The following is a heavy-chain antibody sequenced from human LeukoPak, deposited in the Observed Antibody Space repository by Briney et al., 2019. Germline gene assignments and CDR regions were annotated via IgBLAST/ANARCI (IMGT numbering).Heavy chain of an antibody. Sequence: SETLSLTCTVSGGSISSYYWSWIRQPPGKGLEWIGYIYYSGSTNYNPSLKSRVTISVDTSKNQFSLKLSSVTAADTAVYYCARGGPYYYDSSGPGGSFDYWGQGTLVTVSS. CDR2: IYYSGST. CDR1: GGSISSYY. D-gene: IGHD3-22*01. CDR3: ARGGPYYYDSSGPGGSFDY. V-gene: IGHV4-59*01. J-gene: IGHJ4*02.